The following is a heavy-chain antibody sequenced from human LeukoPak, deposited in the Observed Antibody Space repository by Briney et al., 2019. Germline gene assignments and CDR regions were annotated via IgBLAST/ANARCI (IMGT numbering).Heavy chain of an antibody. J-gene: IGHJ4*02. CDR2: IYYSGSI. D-gene: IGHD3-3*01. CDR1: GGSISSYY. V-gene: IGHV4-59*01. CDR3: AAVGFLETPFDY. Sequence: PSETLSLTCTVSGGSISSYYWSWIRQPPGKGLEWIGYIYYSGSINYNPSLKSRVTISVDTSKNQFSLKLSSVTAADTAVYYCAAVGFLETPFDYWGQGTLVTVSS.